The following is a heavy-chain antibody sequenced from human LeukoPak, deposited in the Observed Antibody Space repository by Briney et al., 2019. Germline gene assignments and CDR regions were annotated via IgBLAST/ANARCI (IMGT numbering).Heavy chain of an antibody. V-gene: IGHV4-59*08. J-gene: IGHJ3*02. D-gene: IGHD2-15*01. CDR2: IYYSGNT. CDR1: GGSISSYY. CDR3: ARHDCSGGSCFDAFDI. Sequence: SETLSLTCTVSGGSISSYYWSWIRQPPGKGLEWIGYIYYSGNTNYNPSLKSRVTISVDTSKNQFSLKLSSVTAADTAVYYCARHDCSGGSCFDAFDIWGQGTMVTVSS.